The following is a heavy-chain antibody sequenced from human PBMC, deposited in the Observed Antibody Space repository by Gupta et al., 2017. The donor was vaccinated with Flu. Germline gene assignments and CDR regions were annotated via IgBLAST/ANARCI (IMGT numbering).Heavy chain of an antibody. CDR2: INRSGST. Sequence: RQSQGKGREWIGEINRSGSTTYNPSLERRVTISVDASKSQFFLKVTSVTAADTAIYYCARGTYSSSWSSNFDSWGQGTLVTVSS. D-gene: IGHD6-13*01. CDR3: ARGTYSSSWSSNFDS. J-gene: IGHJ4*02. V-gene: IGHV4-34*01.